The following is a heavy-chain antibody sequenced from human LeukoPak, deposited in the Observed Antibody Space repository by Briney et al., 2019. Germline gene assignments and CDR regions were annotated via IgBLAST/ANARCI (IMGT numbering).Heavy chain of an antibody. CDR2: ISAYNGNT. J-gene: IGHJ5*02. V-gene: IGHV1-18*01. Sequence: ASVKVSCKASGYTFTNYGITWVRQAPGQGLEWMGWISAYNGNTNYAQKLQDRVNMTTDTSTSTAYMELRSLRSDDTALYYCARGRQVDTAMVGRNWFDPWGQGTLVTVSS. D-gene: IGHD5-18*01. CDR1: GYTFTNYG. CDR3: ARGRQVDTAMVGRNWFDP.